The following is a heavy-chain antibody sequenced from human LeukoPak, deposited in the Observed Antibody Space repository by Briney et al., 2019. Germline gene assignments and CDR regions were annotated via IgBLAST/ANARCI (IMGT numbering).Heavy chain of an antibody. V-gene: IGHV3-53*01. CDR3: ASTGEILTGYDY. D-gene: IGHD3-9*01. CDR2: IYTGGNT. J-gene: IGHJ4*02. Sequence: GGSLRLSCAASGFTVDSNYLSWVRQAPGKGLEWVSTIYTGGNTYYAASVKGRFTISRDFSKKTLYLQMNSLRVEDTAVYYCASTGEILTGYDYWGQGTLVTVSS. CDR1: GFTVDSNY.